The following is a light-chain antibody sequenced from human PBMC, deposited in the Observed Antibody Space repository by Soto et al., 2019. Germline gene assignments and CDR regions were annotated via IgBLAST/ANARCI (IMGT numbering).Light chain of an antibody. CDR2: EVS. V-gene: IGLV2-18*02. Sequence: SALTQPPSVSGSPGQSVTISCTGTSSDVGRYNRVSWYQQPPGTAPKLMIYEVSNRPSGVPDRFSGSKSGNTASLTISGLQAEDEADYYCSSYTSSSTVLFGGGTKLTVL. J-gene: IGLJ2*01. CDR1: SSDVGRYNR. CDR3: SSYTSSSTVL.